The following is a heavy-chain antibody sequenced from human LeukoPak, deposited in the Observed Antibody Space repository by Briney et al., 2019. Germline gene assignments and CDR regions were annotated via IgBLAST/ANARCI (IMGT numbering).Heavy chain of an antibody. CDR1: GGSISSSSYY. CDR3: ARVLSGSGSYHPFDPHYAFDI. CDR2: MYYIGST. Sequence: PSETLSLTCTVSGGSISSSSYYWGWIRQPPGKGLEWIGSMYYIGSTYYNPSLKSRVTISVDTSKNQFSLKLSSVTAADTAVYYCARVLSGSGSYHPFDPHYAFDIWGQGTMVTVSS. V-gene: IGHV4-39*01. D-gene: IGHD3-10*01. J-gene: IGHJ3*02.